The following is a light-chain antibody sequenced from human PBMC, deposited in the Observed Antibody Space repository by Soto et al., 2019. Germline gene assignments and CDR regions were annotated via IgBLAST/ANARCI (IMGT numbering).Light chain of an antibody. CDR2: LNSDGSH. J-gene: IGLJ3*02. Sequence: QPVLTQSPSASASLGASGKLTCTLSSGHSSYAIAWHQQHPEKGPRYLMKLNSDGSHSKGDGIPDRFSGSSSGAERYLTISSLQSEDEADYYCQTWGTGIGVFGGGTKLTVL. CDR3: QTWGTGIGV. V-gene: IGLV4-69*01. CDR1: SGHSSYA.